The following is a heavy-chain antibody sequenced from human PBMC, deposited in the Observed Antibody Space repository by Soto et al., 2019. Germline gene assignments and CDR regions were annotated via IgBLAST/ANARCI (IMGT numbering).Heavy chain of an antibody. D-gene: IGHD6-6*01. CDR1: GFTFSTYA. V-gene: IGHV3-23*01. CDR2: ISGSGDNT. Sequence: EVQLLESGGGLVQPGGSLRLSCAASGFTFSTYAMTWVRQAPGKGLEWVSTISGSGDNTYYADSVRRRFTISRDNSKNTLYLQMNSLRADDTAVYYCAKRPLAARHTDYWGQGTLVTVSS. J-gene: IGHJ4*02. CDR3: AKRPLAARHTDY.